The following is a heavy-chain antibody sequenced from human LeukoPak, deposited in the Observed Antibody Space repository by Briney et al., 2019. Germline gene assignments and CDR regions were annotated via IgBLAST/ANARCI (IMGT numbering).Heavy chain of an antibody. Sequence: SETLSLTCSVSGGSISSLYWTWIRQSPGKGLEWIGYIYYTGSTSCNPSLKSRVTISIDTSKIQFSLKLTSVTAADTAVYYCGRGPHGSLDIWGQGTMVTVSS. D-gene: IGHD5-24*01. CDR2: IYYTGST. V-gene: IGHV4-59*11. CDR3: GRGPHGSLDI. CDR1: GGSISSLY. J-gene: IGHJ3*02.